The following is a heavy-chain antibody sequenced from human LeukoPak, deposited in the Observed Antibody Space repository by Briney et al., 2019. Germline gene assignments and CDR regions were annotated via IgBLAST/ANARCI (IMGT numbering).Heavy chain of an antibody. D-gene: IGHD4-17*01. V-gene: IGHV3-23*01. CDR3: AKDPSVYYGDYIIR. Sequence: PGGSLRLSCAASGFTFSSYAMSWARQAPGKGREWVAGFSVSDKTTYYADSVKGRFTISRDNSKNTLYLQINSLRAEDTAVYYCAKDPSVYYGDYIIRWGQGTLVIVSS. J-gene: IGHJ4*02. CDR1: GFTFSSYA. CDR2: FSVSDKTT.